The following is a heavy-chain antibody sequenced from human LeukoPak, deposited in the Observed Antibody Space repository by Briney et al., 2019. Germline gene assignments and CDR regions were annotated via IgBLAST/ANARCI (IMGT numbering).Heavy chain of an antibody. CDR3: AKDGGY. D-gene: IGHD4-23*01. J-gene: IGHJ4*02. Sequence: GGSLRLSCAASGFTLNRYWMSWVRQAPGKGLEWVANINEDGGERHYVDSVKGRFTISRDNAKNSLYLQMNSLRAEDTAVYYCAKDGGYWGQGTLVTVSS. V-gene: IGHV3-7*03. CDR1: GFTLNRYW. CDR2: INEDGGER.